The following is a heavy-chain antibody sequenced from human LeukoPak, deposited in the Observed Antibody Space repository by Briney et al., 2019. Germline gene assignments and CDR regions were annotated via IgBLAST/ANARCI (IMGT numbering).Heavy chain of an antibody. CDR3: ARDSSMLRGPLVIYYFDF. V-gene: IGHV3-30*03. Sequence: GGSLRLSCAASGFTFSSYGMHWVRQAPGKGLEWVAVISNDGSDKYYVDSVKGRFTISRDNSKNTLYLQMNSLRVEDTAVYYCARDSSMLRGPLVIYYFDFWGQGTLVTVSS. CDR2: ISNDGSDK. D-gene: IGHD3-10*01. CDR1: GFTFSSYG. J-gene: IGHJ4*02.